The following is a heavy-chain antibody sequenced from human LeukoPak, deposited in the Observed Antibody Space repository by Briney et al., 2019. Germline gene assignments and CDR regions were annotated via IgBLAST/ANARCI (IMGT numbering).Heavy chain of an antibody. Sequence: SETLSLTCSVSGVSLGSTTYYWGWIRQSPEKGLEWIGSVSSGGSSSYSPSLKSRVSVSGDTSRNQFSLRLTSVTAADTAVYYCARSDHSHFVNWFDSWGQGILVIVSS. J-gene: IGHJ5*01. CDR2: VSSGGSS. CDR3: ARSDHSHFVNWFDS. D-gene: IGHD1-26*01. CDR1: GVSLGSTTYY. V-gene: IGHV4-39*01.